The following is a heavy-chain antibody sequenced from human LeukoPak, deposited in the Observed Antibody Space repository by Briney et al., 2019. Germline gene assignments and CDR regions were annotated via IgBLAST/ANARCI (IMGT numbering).Heavy chain of an antibody. J-gene: IGHJ4*02. Sequence: SVKVSCKASGGTFSSYAISWVRQAPGQGLEWMGGIIPIFGTANYAQKFQGRVTITADESTSTAYMELSSLRSEDTAVYYCARSYYYGSGSYINFDYWGQGTLVTVSS. V-gene: IGHV1-69*13. CDR3: ARSYYYGSGSYINFDY. D-gene: IGHD3-10*01. CDR2: IIPIFGTA. CDR1: GGTFSSYA.